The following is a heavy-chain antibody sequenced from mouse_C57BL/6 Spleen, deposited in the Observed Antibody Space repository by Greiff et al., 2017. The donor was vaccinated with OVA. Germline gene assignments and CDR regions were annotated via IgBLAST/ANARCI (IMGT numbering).Heavy chain of an antibody. Sequence: QVQLQQPGAELVMPGASVKLSCKASGYTFTSYWMHWVKQRPGQGLEWIGEIDPSDCYTNYNQKFKGKSTLTVDKASSTAYMQLSSLTSEDSAVYYCARRYGSSLWYFDVWGTGTAVTVSS. CDR2: IDPSDCYT. V-gene: IGHV1-69*01. CDR3: ARRYGSSLWYFDV. J-gene: IGHJ1*03. CDR1: GYTFTSYW. D-gene: IGHD1-1*01.